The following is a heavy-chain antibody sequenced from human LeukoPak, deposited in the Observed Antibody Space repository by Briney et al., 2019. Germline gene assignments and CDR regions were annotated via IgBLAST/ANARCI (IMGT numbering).Heavy chain of an antibody. V-gene: IGHV1-18*01. Sequence: ASVKVSCKASGYTFTSYGISWVRQAPGQGLEWMGWITTYNGDTNYAQNLQGRVTMTADTSTSTAYMELRSLRSDDTAVYYCARGVSLWFGELTYYFDYWGQGTLVTVSS. CDR1: GYTFTSYG. J-gene: IGHJ4*02. CDR2: ITTYNGDT. D-gene: IGHD3-10*01. CDR3: ARGVSLWFGELTYYFDY.